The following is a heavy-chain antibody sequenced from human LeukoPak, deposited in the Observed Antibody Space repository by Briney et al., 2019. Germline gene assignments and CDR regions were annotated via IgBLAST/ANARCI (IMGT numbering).Heavy chain of an antibody. CDR3: SRLPISGGNFDY. V-gene: IGHV3-7*01. J-gene: IGHJ4*02. Sequence: PGGSLRLSCAASGFTFSSYWMSWVRQAPGKGLEWVSNIKQDGSKKNYVDSVKGRFTISRDDARNSLYLESHRHGRKETAVYYFSRLPISGGNFDYWGQGTLVTVSS. D-gene: IGHD4-23*01. CDR2: IKQDGSKK. CDR1: GFTFSSYW.